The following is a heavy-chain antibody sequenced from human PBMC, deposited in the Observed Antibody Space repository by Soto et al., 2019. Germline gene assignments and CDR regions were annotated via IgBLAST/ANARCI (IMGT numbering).Heavy chain of an antibody. Sequence: EVRLFESGGGLIQPGGSLRLSCAASGFTFSSYVMSWVRQAPGTGLEWVSGISGSGTNTYYADSVKGRFTISRDNSKNTLYLQMTSLRAEDTGEYYCAKDKSPYSGYNSFDYWGEGTLVTVSS. V-gene: IGHV3-23*01. D-gene: IGHD5-12*01. J-gene: IGHJ4*02. CDR1: GFTFSSYV. CDR3: AKDKSPYSGYNSFDY. CDR2: ISGSGTNT.